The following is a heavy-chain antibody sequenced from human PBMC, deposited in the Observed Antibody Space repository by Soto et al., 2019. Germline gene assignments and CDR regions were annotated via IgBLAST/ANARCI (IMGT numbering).Heavy chain of an antibody. CDR1: AFSLSTGGVG. J-gene: IGHJ6*02. D-gene: IGHD2-21*02. V-gene: IGHV2-5*02. CDR2: IYWDDDK. CDR3: IQSRCGGDCLQSYASYYYYGMDV. Sequence: QITLKESGPTLVKPTQTLTLTCTFSAFSLSTGGVGVGWIRQPPGKALEWLALIYWDDDKRYSPSLRSRLTITKETYKNQVVLTMPNMDPVDTATYYCIQSRCGGDCLQSYASYYYYGMDVWGQGTTVTVSS.